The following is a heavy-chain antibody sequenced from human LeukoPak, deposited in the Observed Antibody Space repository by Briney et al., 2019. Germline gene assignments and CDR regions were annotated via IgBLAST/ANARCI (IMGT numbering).Heavy chain of an antibody. CDR3: VRDVDGEIIAATY. Sequence: ASVKVSCKASGYTFTGYYMHWVRQAPGQGLEWMGWINPNSGGTNYAQRFQGRVTMTRDTSIRTAYMELSGLRSDDTTVYYCVRDVDGEIIAATYWGQGTLVTVSS. CDR1: GYTFTGYY. D-gene: IGHD2-15*01. J-gene: IGHJ4*02. V-gene: IGHV1-2*02. CDR2: INPNSGGT.